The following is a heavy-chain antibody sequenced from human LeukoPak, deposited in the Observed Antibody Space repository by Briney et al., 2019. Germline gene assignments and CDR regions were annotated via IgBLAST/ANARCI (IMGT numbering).Heavy chain of an antibody. Sequence: ASVKVSCKTSGYTFTSYGISWVRQAPGQGLELMGWIRTYNGNTNYAQKLQGRVTMTTDTSPSTAYMELRSLRSDDTAVYYCARDAGITVAATDWFDPWGQGTLVTVSS. V-gene: IGHV1-18*01. CDR1: GYTFTSYG. CDR3: ARDAGITVAATDWFDP. D-gene: IGHD6-19*01. CDR2: IRTYNGNT. J-gene: IGHJ5*02.